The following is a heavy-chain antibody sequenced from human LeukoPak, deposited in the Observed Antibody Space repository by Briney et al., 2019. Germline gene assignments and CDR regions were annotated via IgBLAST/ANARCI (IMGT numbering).Heavy chain of an antibody. D-gene: IGHD6-13*01. J-gene: IGHJ4*02. Sequence: GGSLRLSCAASGFTFSSYAMTWVRQAPGKGLEWVSAIRDSGGNTYYADSVKDRFTISRDNSKNTLYLQMNSLRAEDTAVYYCAHVAGWAAAGTYYFDYWGQGTLVTVSS. CDR2: IRDSGGNT. CDR1: GFTFSSYA. CDR3: AHVAGWAAAGTYYFDY. V-gene: IGHV3-23*01.